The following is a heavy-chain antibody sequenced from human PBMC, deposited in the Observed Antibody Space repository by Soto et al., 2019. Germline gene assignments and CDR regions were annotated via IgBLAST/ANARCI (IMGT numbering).Heavy chain of an antibody. CDR1: GGTFSSYA. CDR2: IIPIFGTA. J-gene: IGHJ6*02. Sequence: QVQLVQSGAEVKKPGSSVKVSCKASGGTFSSYAISWVRQAPGQGLEWMGGIIPIFGTANYAQKFQGRVTIIADEATSTAYMELSSLRSEDTAVYYCARLPVRNYYDSSGYPYYYYYGMDVWGQGTTVTVSS. D-gene: IGHD3-22*01. V-gene: IGHV1-69*01. CDR3: ARLPVRNYYDSSGYPYYYYYGMDV.